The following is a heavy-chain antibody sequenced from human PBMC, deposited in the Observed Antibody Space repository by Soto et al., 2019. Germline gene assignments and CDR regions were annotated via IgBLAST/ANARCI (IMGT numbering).Heavy chain of an antibody. Sequence: SETLSLTXTVSGGSISSYYWSWIRQPAGKGLEWIGRIYTSGSTNYNPSLKSRVTMSVDTSKNQFSLKLSSVTAADTAVYYCARDRFLEWLLTPSGYYYGMDVWGQGTTVTVSS. CDR2: IYTSGST. CDR1: GGSISSYY. J-gene: IGHJ6*02. V-gene: IGHV4-4*07. CDR3: ARDRFLEWLLTPSGYYYGMDV. D-gene: IGHD3-3*01.